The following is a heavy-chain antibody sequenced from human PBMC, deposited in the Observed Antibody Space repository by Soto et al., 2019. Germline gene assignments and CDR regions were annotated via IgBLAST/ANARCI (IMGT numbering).Heavy chain of an antibody. CDR2: VYYSGTT. CDR1: GASINNNDYY. D-gene: IGHD3-22*01. V-gene: IGHV4-30-4*01. CDR3: ARMSYFYDKWYFDL. Sequence: PSETQSLTCTVSGASINNNDYYWSWIRQTPGKGLEWIGYVYYSGTTDYIPSLKSRLSMSIDKSQNQFTLKLNSVTAADTAIYFCARMSYFYDKWYFDLWGRGTLVTVSS. J-gene: IGHJ2*01.